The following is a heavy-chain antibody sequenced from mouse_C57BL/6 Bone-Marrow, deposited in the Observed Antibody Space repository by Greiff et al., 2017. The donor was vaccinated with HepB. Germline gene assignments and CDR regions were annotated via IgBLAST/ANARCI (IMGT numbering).Heavy chain of an antibody. Sequence: QVQLQQSGAELARPGASVKLSCKASGYTFTSYGISWVKQRTGQGLEWIGEIYPRSGNTYYNEKFKGKATLTADKSSSTAYMELRSLTSEDSAVYFCATLLRYPRFAYWGQGTLFTVSA. V-gene: IGHV1-81*01. CDR2: IYPRSGNT. CDR3: ATLLRYPRFAY. D-gene: IGHD1-1*01. CDR1: GYTFTSYG. J-gene: IGHJ3*01.